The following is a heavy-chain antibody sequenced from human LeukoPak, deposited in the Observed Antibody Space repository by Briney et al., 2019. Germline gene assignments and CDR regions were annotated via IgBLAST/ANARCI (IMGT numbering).Heavy chain of an antibody. V-gene: IGHV4-59*01. D-gene: IGHD3-10*01. CDR2: IYYSGST. CDR3: ASSGSGIYALDY. J-gene: IGHJ4*02. CDR1: GGSISSYY. Sequence: PSETLSLTCTVSGGSISSYYWSWIRQPPGKGLEWIGYIYYSGSTNYNPSLKSRVTISVDTSKNQFSLKRSSVTAADTAVYYCASSGSGIYALDYWGQGTLVTVSS.